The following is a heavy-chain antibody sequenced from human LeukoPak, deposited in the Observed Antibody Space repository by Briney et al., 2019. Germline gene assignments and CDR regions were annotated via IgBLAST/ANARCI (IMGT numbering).Heavy chain of an antibody. CDR1: GGSISSYY. Sequence: SETLSLTCTVSGGSISSYYWSWIRQPPGKGLEWIGYIYYSGSTNYNPSLKSRVTISVDTSKNQFSLKLSSVTAADTAVYYCARGPDGCGSSCSLDYWGQGTLVTVCS. V-gene: IGHV4-59*01. D-gene: IGHD6-13*01. J-gene: IGHJ4*02. CDR3: ARGPDGCGSSCSLDY. CDR2: IYYSGST.